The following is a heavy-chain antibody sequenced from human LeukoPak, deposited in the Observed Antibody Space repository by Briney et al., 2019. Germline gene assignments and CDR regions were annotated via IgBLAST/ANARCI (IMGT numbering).Heavy chain of an antibody. J-gene: IGHJ5*02. CDR2: IYYSGST. D-gene: IGHD2-2*01. Sequence: SETLSLTCTVSGGSISSYYWSWIRQPPGKGQEWIGYIYYSGSTNYNPSLKSRVTISVDTSKNQFSLKLSSVTAADTAVYYCAREAASPGGWFDPWGQGTLVTVSS. CDR3: AREAASPGGWFDP. CDR1: GGSISSYY. V-gene: IGHV4-59*01.